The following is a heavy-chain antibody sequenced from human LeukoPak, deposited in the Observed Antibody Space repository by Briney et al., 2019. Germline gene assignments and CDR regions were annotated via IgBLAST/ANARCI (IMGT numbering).Heavy chain of an antibody. J-gene: IGHJ4*02. Sequence: PGGSLRLSCAASEFTVSTNYMSWVRQAPGKGLEWVSIIYSTGGKYYADSVKGRFTISRDNSKHTLYLQMNSLRGEDTAVYYCARGCDGWFAFDYWGQGILVTVSS. D-gene: IGHD6-19*01. V-gene: IGHV3-66*01. CDR2: IYSTGGK. CDR1: EFTVSTNY. CDR3: ARGCDGWFAFDY.